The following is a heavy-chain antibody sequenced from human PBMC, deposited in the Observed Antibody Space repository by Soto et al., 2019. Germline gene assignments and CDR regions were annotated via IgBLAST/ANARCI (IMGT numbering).Heavy chain of an antibody. CDR1: GCTFTSYG. D-gene: IGHD6-13*01. CDR2: ISAYNGNT. CDR3: ASSIAAAASLDP. Sequence: ASVKVSCKASGCTFTSYGISWVRQAPGQGLEWMGWISAYNGNTNYAQKLQGRVTMTTDTSTSTAYMELRSLRSDDTAVYYCASSIAAAASLDPWGQGTLVTVSS. V-gene: IGHV1-18*04. J-gene: IGHJ5*02.